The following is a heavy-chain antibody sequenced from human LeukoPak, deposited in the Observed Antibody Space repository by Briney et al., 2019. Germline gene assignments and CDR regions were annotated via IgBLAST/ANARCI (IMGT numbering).Heavy chain of an antibody. CDR3: AKDAHVLSFLEWLLDPQRYFDY. CDR2: VSGSGGST. V-gene: IGHV3-23*01. J-gene: IGHJ4*02. D-gene: IGHD3-3*02. CDR1: GFTFSSYA. Sequence: PGGSLRLSCATSGFTFSSYAMTWVRQAPGKGLEWVSTVSGSGGSTSYADSVKGRFTITRDNSKNTLYLQMNSLGPEDAAIYFCAKDAHVLSFLEWLLDPQRYFDYWGQGTRVTVSS.